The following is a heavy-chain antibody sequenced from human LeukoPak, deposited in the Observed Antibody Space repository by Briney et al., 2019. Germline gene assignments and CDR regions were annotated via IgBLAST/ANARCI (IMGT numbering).Heavy chain of an antibody. J-gene: IGHJ4*02. V-gene: IGHV4-61*02. Sequence: SETLSLTCTVSGGSISSGSYYWSWIRQPAGKGLEWIGRIYTSGSTNYNPSLKSRVTISVDTSKNQFTLKLSSVTAADTAVYYCARTYCDSTTCYRFDYWGQGTLVTVSS. D-gene: IGHD2-2*01. CDR2: IYTSGST. CDR1: GGSISSGSYY. CDR3: ARTYCDSTTCYRFDY.